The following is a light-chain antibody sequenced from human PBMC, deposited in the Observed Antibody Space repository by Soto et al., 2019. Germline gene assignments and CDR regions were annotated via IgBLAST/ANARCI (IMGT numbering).Light chain of an antibody. V-gene: IGLV1-40*01. CDR2: GNS. CDR1: SSNIGAGYD. CDR3: QSYDSSLSAL. J-gene: IGLJ3*02. Sequence: QSVLTQPPSVSGAPGQRVTISCTGSSSNIGAGYDVHWYQQLPGTATKLLIYGNSNRPSGVPDRFSGPKSGTSASLAITGLQAEDEADYYCQSYDSSLSALFGGGTKLTVL.